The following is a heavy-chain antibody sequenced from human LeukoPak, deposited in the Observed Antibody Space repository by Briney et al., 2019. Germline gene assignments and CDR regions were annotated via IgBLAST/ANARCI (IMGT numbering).Heavy chain of an antibody. V-gene: IGHV4-59*12. CDR2: IYYSGST. J-gene: IGHJ4*02. CDR3: ARDLGGDSSGYYSSRYFDY. D-gene: IGHD3-22*01. Sequence: SETLSLTCTVSGGSISSYYWSWIRQPPGKGLEWIGYIYYSGSTNYNPSLKSRVTISVDSSKNQFSLKLSSVTAADTAVYYCARDLGGDSSGYYSSRYFDYWGQGTLVTVSS. CDR1: GGSISSYY.